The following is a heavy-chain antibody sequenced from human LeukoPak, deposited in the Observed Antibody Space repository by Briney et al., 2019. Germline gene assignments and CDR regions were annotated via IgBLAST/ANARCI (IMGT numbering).Heavy chain of an antibody. V-gene: IGHV1-24*01. CDR2: FDPEDGET. J-gene: IGHJ4*02. Sequence: ASVKVSCKVSGYTLTELSMHWVRQAPGKGLEWMGGFDPEDGETIYAQKFQGRVTMTEDTSTDTAYMELSSLRSEDTAVYYCAKNEYSSSPFDYWGQGTLVTVSS. CDR1: GYTLTELS. D-gene: IGHD6-6*01. CDR3: AKNEYSSSPFDY.